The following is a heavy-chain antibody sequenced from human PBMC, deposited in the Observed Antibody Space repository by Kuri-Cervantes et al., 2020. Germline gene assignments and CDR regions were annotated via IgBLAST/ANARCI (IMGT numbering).Heavy chain of an antibody. J-gene: IGHJ4*02. Sequence: GGSLRLSCAASGFSFSDFGMHWVRQAPGKGLEWVAVISYDGGNKYFADSVKGRFSISKDNSKNTVYLQMNSLRAEDTAVYYCAKDFAMGLWSFDYWGQGTLVTVSS. CDR2: ISYDGGNK. CDR3: AKDFAMGLWSFDY. D-gene: IGHD5-18*01. CDR1: GFSFSDFG. V-gene: IGHV3-30*18.